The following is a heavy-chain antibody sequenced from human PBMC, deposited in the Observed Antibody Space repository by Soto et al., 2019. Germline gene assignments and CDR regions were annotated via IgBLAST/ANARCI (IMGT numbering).Heavy chain of an antibody. CDR2: IYYSGST. CDR3: ARHPDYDILTGVDY. V-gene: IGHV4-59*08. CDR1: GGSISSYY. Sequence: QVQLQESGPGLVKPSETLSLTCTVSGGSISSYYWSWIRQPPGKGLEWIGYIYYSGSTNYNPSLKSRATISVDTSKNQFSLKLSSVTAADTAVYSCARHPDYDILTGVDYWGQGTLVTVSS. D-gene: IGHD3-9*01. J-gene: IGHJ4*02.